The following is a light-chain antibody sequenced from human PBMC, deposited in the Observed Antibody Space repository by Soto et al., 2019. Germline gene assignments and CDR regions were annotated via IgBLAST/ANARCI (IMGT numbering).Light chain of an antibody. Sequence: EIVLTQSPATLSLSPGERATLSCRASQSVSSGLAWYQQKPGQAPRLLIYDASNRATGIPARFSGSGSGTAFTLTISSLEPEDFAVYYCQQRSNWPPVTFGGGTKVDIK. CDR2: DAS. CDR1: QSVSSG. V-gene: IGKV3-11*01. CDR3: QQRSNWPPVT. J-gene: IGKJ4*01.